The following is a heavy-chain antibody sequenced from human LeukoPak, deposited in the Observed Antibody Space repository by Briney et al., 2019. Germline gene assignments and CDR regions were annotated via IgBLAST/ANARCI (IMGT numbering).Heavy chain of an antibody. CDR3: ARSPLYDKNAFDI. D-gene: IGHD3-22*01. CDR2: INHSGST. Sequence: SETLSLTCAVYGGSFSGYFWSWIRQPPGKGLEWIGEINHSGSTNYNPSLKSRVTISVDTSKNQFSLKLSSVTAADTAVYYCARSPLYDKNAFDIWGQGTMVTVSS. J-gene: IGHJ3*02. V-gene: IGHV4-34*01. CDR1: GGSFSGYF.